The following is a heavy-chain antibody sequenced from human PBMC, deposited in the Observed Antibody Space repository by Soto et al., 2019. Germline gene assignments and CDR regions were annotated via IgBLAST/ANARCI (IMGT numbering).Heavy chain of an antibody. J-gene: IGHJ4*02. D-gene: IGHD1-26*01. CDR1: GGSVSNDNW. CDR3: ARHSWNYFD. CDR2: IYPTGTT. V-gene: IGHV4-4*02. Sequence: QVQLRESGPGLVKPSGTLSLTCVVSGGSVSNDNWWTWIRQSPEKGLEWIGQIYPTGTTNYNPALKSRVTVSIDMPKNQFSLKLTSVTAADTAIYYCARHSWNYFDWGQGTLVTVSS.